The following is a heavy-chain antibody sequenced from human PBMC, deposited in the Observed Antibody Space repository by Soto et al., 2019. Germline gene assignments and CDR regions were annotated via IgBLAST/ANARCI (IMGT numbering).Heavy chain of an antibody. CDR2: MNPNSGNT. V-gene: IGHV1-8*01. D-gene: IGHD3-10*01. J-gene: IGHJ4*02. CDR1: GYTFTSYD. CDR3: TTDPGDHRLWFGDPDY. Sequence: GASVKVSCKASGYTFTSYDINWVRQATGQGLEWMGWMNPNSGNTGYAQKFQGRVTMTRNTSISTAYMELSSLKTEDTAVYYCTTDPGDHRLWFGDPDYWGQGTLVTVSS.